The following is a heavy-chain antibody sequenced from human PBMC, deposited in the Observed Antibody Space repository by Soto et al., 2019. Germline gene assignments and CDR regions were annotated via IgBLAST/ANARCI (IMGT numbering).Heavy chain of an antibody. Sequence: EVHLVESGGGLVQPGGSLRLSCAASGFTFSSYSLNWVRQAPGKGLEWVSYITSSGTTVYYADPGRGRFTISRDNAKNSLYLQMNSLRDDDTAVYYCARGSSNWAYYFDFWGQGTLVTVSS. CDR1: GFTFSSYS. D-gene: IGHD6-13*01. V-gene: IGHV3-48*02. CDR2: ITSSGTTV. CDR3: ARGSSNWAYYFDF. J-gene: IGHJ4*02.